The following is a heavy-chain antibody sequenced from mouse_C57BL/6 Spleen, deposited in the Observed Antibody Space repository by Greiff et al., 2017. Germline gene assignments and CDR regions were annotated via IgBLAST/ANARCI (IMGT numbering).Heavy chain of an antibody. CDR3: ARSELTLDY. CDR1: GYTFTSYW. CDR2: IDPSDSYT. D-gene: IGHD4-1*01. V-gene: IGHV1-59*01. Sequence: QVQLQQPGAELVRPGTSVKLSCKASGYTFTSYWMHWVKQRPGQGLEWIGVIDPSDSYTNYNQKFKGKATLTVDTSSSTAYMQLSSLTSEDSAVYYCARSELTLDYWGQGTTLTVSS. J-gene: IGHJ2*01.